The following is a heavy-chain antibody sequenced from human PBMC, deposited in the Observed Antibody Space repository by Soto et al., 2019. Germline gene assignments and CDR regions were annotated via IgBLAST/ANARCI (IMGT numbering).Heavy chain of an antibody. Sequence: QVQLQESGPGLVKPSETLSLTCSVSGGSVSTGSYYWSWIRQPPGKGLEWLGKIYFRGSTTYNPSLKSRVTISVDTSKNEFSLKLSSVTAADTAVYYCAGLGTNDYRGSLFDYWGQGTLVTVSS. V-gene: IGHV4-61*01. D-gene: IGHD4-17*01. CDR2: IYFRGST. CDR1: GGSVSTGSYY. CDR3: AGLGTNDYRGSLFDY. J-gene: IGHJ4*02.